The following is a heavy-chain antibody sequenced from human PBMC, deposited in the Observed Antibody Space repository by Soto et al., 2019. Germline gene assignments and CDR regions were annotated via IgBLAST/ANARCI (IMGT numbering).Heavy chain of an antibody. CDR3: ARDWNGDSVIEH. CDR2: IYADGTT. D-gene: IGHD4-17*01. J-gene: IGHJ1*01. V-gene: IGHV3-53*02. Sequence: EVQLVETGGGLIQPGGSLSLSCAASGFAVSNSYMSWVRQAPGKGLEWVSVIYADGTTHSADSVRGRFTTSRDSSRNTVYLQMNNLRAEDTAVYYCARDWNGDSVIEHWGQGTLVTVSS. CDR1: GFAVSNSY.